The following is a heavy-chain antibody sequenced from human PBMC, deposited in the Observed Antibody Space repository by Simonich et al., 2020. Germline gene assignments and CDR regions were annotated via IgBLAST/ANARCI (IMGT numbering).Heavy chain of an antibody. D-gene: IGHD3-10*01. Sequence: QVQLVQSGAEVKKPGASVKVSCKASGYTFTGYYMHWVRQAPGQGLEWRGWNNPNRGGTNDAQKFQGRVTMTRDTSISTDYMELSRLRSDDTAVYYCARWPSIPASYGSGSYFDYWGQGTLVTVSS. J-gene: IGHJ4*02. CDR1: GYTFTGYY. CDR2: NNPNRGGT. V-gene: IGHV1-2*02. CDR3: ARWPSIPASYGSGSYFDY.